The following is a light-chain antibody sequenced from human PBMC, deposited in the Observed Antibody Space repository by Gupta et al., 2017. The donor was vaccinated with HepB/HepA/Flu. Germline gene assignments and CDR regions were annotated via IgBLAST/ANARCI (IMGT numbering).Light chain of an antibody. CDR1: QSVSSN. Sequence: EIVITQSPATLSVSPRARATLSCRASQSVSSNLAWYQQKPGQTPRLLIYGASTRATRTPVRFSGCGSGTEFTLSIIRLQSEAFAVYYCRRKYTCPFTFGPGTKMDIK. CDR3: RRKYTCPFT. J-gene: IGKJ3*01. V-gene: IGKV3-15*01. CDR2: GAS.